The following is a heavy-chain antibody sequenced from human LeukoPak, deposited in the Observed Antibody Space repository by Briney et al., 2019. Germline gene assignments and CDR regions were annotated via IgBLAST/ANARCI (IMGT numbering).Heavy chain of an antibody. D-gene: IGHD3-10*01. CDR1: GFTFSSYG. J-gene: IGHJ4*02. CDR2: IWYDGSNK. V-gene: IGHV3-33*01. Sequence: GSLRLSCAASGFTFSSYGMHWVRQAPGKGLEWVAVIWYDGSNKYYADSVKGRFTISRDNSKNTLYLQMNSLRAEDTAVYYCARDRRITMVRGALDYWGQGTLVTVSS. CDR3: ARDRRITMVRGALDY.